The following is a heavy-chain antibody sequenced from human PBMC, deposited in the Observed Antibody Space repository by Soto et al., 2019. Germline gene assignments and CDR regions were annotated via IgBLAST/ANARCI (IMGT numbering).Heavy chain of an antibody. J-gene: IGHJ6*02. CDR3: ARLGLVAGTNYYYYGMDV. V-gene: IGHV5-51*01. CDR1: GYSFTSYW. D-gene: IGHD1-26*01. Sequence: VESLKISCKGSGYSFTSYWIDWVRQMPGKGLEWMGIIYPGDSDTRYSPSFQGQVTISADKSISTAYLQWSSLKASDTAMYYCARLGLVAGTNYYYYGMDVWGQGTTVTVSS. CDR2: IYPGDSDT.